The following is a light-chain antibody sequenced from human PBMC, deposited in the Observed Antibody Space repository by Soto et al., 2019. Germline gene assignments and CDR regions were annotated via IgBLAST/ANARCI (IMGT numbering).Light chain of an antibody. CDR3: QQLNNYPLT. CDR1: QAISNY. Sequence: IQLTQSPSSLSASVGDSVTITCRASQAISNYLAWFQQRPGKVPDLLIYAASTLQSGVPSRFSGSGAGTDLTLTISSLQPEDFGTYYCQQLNNYPLTFGGGTKVEIK. V-gene: IGKV1-9*01. J-gene: IGKJ4*01. CDR2: AAS.